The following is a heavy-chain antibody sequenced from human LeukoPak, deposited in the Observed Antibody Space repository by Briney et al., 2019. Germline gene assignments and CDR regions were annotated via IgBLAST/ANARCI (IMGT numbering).Heavy chain of an antibody. CDR2: IRYDGSTK. V-gene: IGHV3-30*02. Sequence: PGGSLRLSCAASGFTFSDAWMSWVRQAPGKGLEWVTFIRYDGSTKFYADSVKGRFTISRDNSKNTLYLQMNSLRAEDTAVYYCARGVPTGVDYFDYWGQGTLVTVSS. J-gene: IGHJ4*02. CDR3: ARGVPTGVDYFDY. D-gene: IGHD2-8*02. CDR1: GFTFSDAW.